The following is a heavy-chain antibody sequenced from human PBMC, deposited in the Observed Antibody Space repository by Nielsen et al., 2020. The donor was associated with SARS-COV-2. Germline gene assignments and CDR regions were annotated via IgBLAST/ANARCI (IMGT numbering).Heavy chain of an antibody. CDR2: ISSSSSYI. Sequence: GGSLRLSCAASGFTFSSYSMNWVRQAPEKGLEWVSSISSSSSYIYYADSVKGRFTISRDNAKNSLYLQMNSLRAEDTAVYYCARSRYSSSWGYYMDVWGKGTTVTVSS. V-gene: IGHV3-21*01. CDR1: GFTFSSYS. D-gene: IGHD6-13*01. CDR3: ARSRYSSSWGYYMDV. J-gene: IGHJ6*03.